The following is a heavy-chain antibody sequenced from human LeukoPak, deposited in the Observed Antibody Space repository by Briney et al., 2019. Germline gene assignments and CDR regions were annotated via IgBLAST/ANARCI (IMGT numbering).Heavy chain of an antibody. V-gene: IGHV3-30*02. CDR3: ARDYYDSSGYYLFDY. CDR2: IRYDGSNK. D-gene: IGHD3-22*01. Sequence: GGSLRLSCAASGFTFSSYGMHWVRQAPGKGLEWVAFIRYDGSNKYYADSVKGRFTISRDNSKNTLYLQMNSLRAEDTAVYYCARDYYDSSGYYLFDYWGQGTLVTVSS. J-gene: IGHJ4*02. CDR1: GFTFSSYG.